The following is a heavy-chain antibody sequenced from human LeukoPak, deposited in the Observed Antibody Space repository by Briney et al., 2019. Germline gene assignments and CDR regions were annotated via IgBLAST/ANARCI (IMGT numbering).Heavy chain of an antibody. Sequence: ASVKVSCKASGYTFTGYYMHWVRQAPGQGLEWMGWISAYNGNTNYAQKLQGRVTMTTDTSTSTAYMELRSLRSDDTAVYYCARDRGYCSSTSCYRGDYWGQGTLVTVSS. J-gene: IGHJ4*02. V-gene: IGHV1-18*04. CDR3: ARDRGYCSSTSCYRGDY. CDR1: GYTFTGYY. CDR2: ISAYNGNT. D-gene: IGHD2-2*02.